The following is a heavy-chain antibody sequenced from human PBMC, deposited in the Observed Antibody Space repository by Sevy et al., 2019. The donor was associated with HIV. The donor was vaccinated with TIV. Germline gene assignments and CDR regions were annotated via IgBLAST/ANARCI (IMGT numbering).Heavy chain of an antibody. CDR2: ISAYNGNT. CDR3: ARDHGCSGGSCYLYYYYYYGMDV. CDR1: GYTFTSYG. J-gene: IGHJ6*02. V-gene: IGHV1-18*01. Sequence: ASVKVSCKASGYTFTSYGISWVRQAPGQGLEWMGWISAYNGNTNYAQKLQGRVTMTTDTSTSTAYMELRSLRSDDTAVYYCARDHGCSGGSCYLYYYYYYGMDVWGQWTTVTVSS. D-gene: IGHD2-15*01.